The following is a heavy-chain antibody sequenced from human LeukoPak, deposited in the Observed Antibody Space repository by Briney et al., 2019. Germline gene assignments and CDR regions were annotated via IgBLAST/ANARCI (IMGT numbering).Heavy chain of an antibody. J-gene: IGHJ4*02. CDR2: IWYDGSNK. D-gene: IGHD5-24*01. Sequence: GGSLRLSCAASGFTFSSHGMHWVRQAPGKGLEWVAVIWYDGSNKCYADSVRGRFTISRDNSKNTLDLQMNSLRTEDTAVYYCARSRAGYDWDYWGQGTLVTVSS. CDR1: GFTFSSHG. V-gene: IGHV3-33*01. CDR3: ARSRAGYDWDY.